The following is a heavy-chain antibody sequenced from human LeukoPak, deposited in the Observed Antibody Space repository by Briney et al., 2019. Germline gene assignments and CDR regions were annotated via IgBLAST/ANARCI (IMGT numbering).Heavy chain of an antibody. D-gene: IGHD2-2*01. CDR3: ARDLVVVPAAINGFFG. V-gene: IGHV1-2*02. Sequence: ASVKVSCKASGYTFTGYYMHWVRQAPGQGLEWMGWINPNSGGTNYAQKFQGRVTMTMDTSISTAYMELSRLRSDDTAVYYCARDLVVVPAAINGFFGWGQGTLVTVSS. CDR2: INPNSGGT. J-gene: IGHJ4*02. CDR1: GYTFTGYY.